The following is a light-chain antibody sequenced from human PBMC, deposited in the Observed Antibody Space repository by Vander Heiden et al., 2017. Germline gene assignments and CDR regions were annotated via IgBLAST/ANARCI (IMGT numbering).Light chain of an antibody. J-gene: IGKJ4*01. CDR3: QHSYSNPLT. Sequence: DIQMTQSPSSLSASVGDRVTITCRASQSISSLLNWYQQKPGKAPKLLIYAASSLQMGVPSSFSGSGSGTDFTLTISSLQPEDFAAYYCQHSYSNPLTFGGGTKVEIK. CDR1: QSISSL. V-gene: IGKV1-39*01. CDR2: AAS.